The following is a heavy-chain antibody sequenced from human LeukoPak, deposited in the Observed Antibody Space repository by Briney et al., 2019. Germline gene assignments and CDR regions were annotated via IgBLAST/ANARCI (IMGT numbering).Heavy chain of an antibody. Sequence: PGGSLRLSCAASGFTFSSYGMHWVRQAPGEGLEWVAFIRYDGSNKYYADSVKGRFTISRDNSKNTLYLQMNSLRAEDTAVYYCAKDRRMGICSGYDSGFDYWGQGTLVTVSS. V-gene: IGHV3-30*02. CDR1: GFTFSSYG. J-gene: IGHJ4*02. CDR2: IRYDGSNK. D-gene: IGHD5-12*01. CDR3: AKDRRMGICSGYDSGFDY.